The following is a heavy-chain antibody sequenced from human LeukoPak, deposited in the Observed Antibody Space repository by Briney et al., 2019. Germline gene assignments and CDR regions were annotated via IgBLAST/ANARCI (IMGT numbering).Heavy chain of an antibody. V-gene: IGHV3-11*04. D-gene: IGHD1-1*01. J-gene: IGHJ6*03. CDR2: ISGSGASI. CDR3: ARGPPRGKYYYMDV. CDR1: GFTFSDYY. Sequence: GGSLRLSCAASGFTFSDYYMSWIRQAPGKGLEWVSYISGSGASIYYADSVKGRFTIYYADSVKGRFTISRDNAKNSLYLQMNSLTAGDTAVYYCARGPPRGKYYYMDVWGKGTTVTVSS.